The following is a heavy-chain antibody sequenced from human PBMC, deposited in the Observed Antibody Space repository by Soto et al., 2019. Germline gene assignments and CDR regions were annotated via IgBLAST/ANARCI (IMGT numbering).Heavy chain of an antibody. V-gene: IGHV2-5*02. CDR2: IYWDDDK. J-gene: IGHJ4*02. CDR1: GFSLNTVGVG. Sequence: QITLKESGPTRVRPTQTLTLTCNFSGFSLNTVGVGLGWIRQPPGEALEELPLIYWDDDKRYNPSLKTRLTIIKDASKNQVVLTMTNMDPNDTGTYYCARRAGLQGNWNGGYFDFWGQGALVTVSS. D-gene: IGHD1-1*01. CDR3: ARRAGLQGNWNGGYFDF.